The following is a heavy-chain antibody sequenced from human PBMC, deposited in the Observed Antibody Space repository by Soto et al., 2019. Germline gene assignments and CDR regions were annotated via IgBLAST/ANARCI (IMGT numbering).Heavy chain of an antibody. CDR3: VPNFDY. J-gene: IGHJ4*02. V-gene: IGHV3-30*03. CDR1: GFIFSDYG. Sequence: QVEVVQSGAGVVEPGKSVRLSSKASGFIFSDYGVHWARQAPGKGLQWVAFISNNSSHEYYADSVKGRFTISRDNSQNTVYLHLKSLRPEDTAVYYCVPNFDYWGQGTRVNVSP. CDR2: ISNNSSHE.